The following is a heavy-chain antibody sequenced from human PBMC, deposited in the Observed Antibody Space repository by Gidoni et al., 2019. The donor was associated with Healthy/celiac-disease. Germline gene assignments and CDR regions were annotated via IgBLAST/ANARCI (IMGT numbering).Heavy chain of an antibody. D-gene: IGHD3-3*01. J-gene: IGHJ6*02. CDR3: ARDYDFWSGYANYGMDV. CDR1: GFTFSSYG. CDR2: IWYDGSNK. V-gene: IGHV3-33*01. Sequence: QVQLVESGGGVVQPGRSLRLSCAASGFTFSSYGMHWVRQAPGKGLEWVAVIWYDGSNKYYADSVKGRFTISRDNSKNTLYLQMNSLRAEDTAVYYCARDYDFWSGYANYGMDVWGQGTTVTVSS.